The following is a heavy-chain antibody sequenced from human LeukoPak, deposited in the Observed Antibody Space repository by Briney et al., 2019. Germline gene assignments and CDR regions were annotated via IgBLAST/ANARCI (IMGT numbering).Heavy chain of an antibody. D-gene: IGHD3-3*01. J-gene: IGHJ3*02. V-gene: IGHV3-53*01. CDR2: IYSGGST. CDR1: GFTVSSNY. CDR3: ARVSTIFGVVIPYDAFDI. Sequence: GGSLRLSCAASGFTVSSNYMSWVRQAPGKGLEWVSVIYSGGSTYYADSVKGRFTISRDNFKNTLYLQMSSLRAEDTAVYYCARVSTIFGVVIPYDAFDIWGQGTMVTVSS.